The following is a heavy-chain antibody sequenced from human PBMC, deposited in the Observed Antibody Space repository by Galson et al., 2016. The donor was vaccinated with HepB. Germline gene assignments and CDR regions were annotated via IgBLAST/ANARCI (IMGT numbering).Heavy chain of an antibody. V-gene: IGHV3-23*01. CDR1: GFTFSSYA. CDR2: ISNSGATT. Sequence: SLRLSCAASGFTFSSYAMNWVRQAPGKGLEWVSVISNSGATTYYSDSVKGRFTISRDNSKSTLYLQMNSLRAEDTALYYCARYYYESGGLRRAFDIWGQGTMVTVSS. D-gene: IGHD3-10*01. CDR3: ARYYYESGGLRRAFDI. J-gene: IGHJ3*02.